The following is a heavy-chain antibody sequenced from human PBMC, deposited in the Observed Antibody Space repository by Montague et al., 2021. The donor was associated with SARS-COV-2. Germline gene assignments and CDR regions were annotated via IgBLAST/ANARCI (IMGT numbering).Heavy chain of an antibody. Sequence: SETLSLTCTVSGGSIDSYYWSWLRQPPGKGLEWIGYIYYRGTTNYNPSLESRVTMSVDTSKNQFSLNLSSVTAADTAMYYCARELQYNWFDPWGQGTLLTVSS. CDR2: IYYRGTT. CDR1: GGSIDSYY. J-gene: IGHJ5*02. V-gene: IGHV4-59*01. CDR3: ARELQYNWFDP. D-gene: IGHD2-21*02.